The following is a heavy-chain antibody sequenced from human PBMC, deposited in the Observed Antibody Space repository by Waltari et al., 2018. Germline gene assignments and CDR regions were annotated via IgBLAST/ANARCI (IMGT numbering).Heavy chain of an antibody. CDR3: ARLDFWTGSYY. CDR1: GFPVSNTS. D-gene: IGHD3-3*01. CDR2: IYSGGST. J-gene: IGHJ4*02. V-gene: IGHV3-53*01. Sequence: EVQLVESGGGLIQPGGSLRLSWSGSGFPVSNTSMSWGRQAPGKGLEWVSVIYSGGSTYYADSVKGRFTISRDSSENTVYLQMSSLRAEDTALYYCARLDFWTGSYYWGQGTLVTVSS.